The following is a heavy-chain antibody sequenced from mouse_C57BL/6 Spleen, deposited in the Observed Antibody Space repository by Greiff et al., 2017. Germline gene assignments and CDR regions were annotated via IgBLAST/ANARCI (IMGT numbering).Heavy chain of an antibody. D-gene: IGHD2-1*01. J-gene: IGHJ2*01. Sequence: VQLQQPGAELVRPGSSVKLSCKASGYTFTSYWMHWVKQRPIQGLEWIGNIYPSDSETHYNQKFKGKATLTVDKSSSTAYMQLSSLTSEDSAVYYCASPRYYGNSYYFDCWGQGTTLTVSS. CDR3: ASPRYYGNSYYFDC. CDR1: GYTFTSYW. V-gene: IGHV1-52*01. CDR2: IYPSDSET.